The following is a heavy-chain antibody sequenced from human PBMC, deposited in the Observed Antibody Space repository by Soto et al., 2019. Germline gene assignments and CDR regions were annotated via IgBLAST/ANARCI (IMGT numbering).Heavy chain of an antibody. J-gene: IGHJ3*02. V-gene: IGHV3-49*03. CDR3: SRPSYYYDSSGFEPGAFDI. CDR2: IRSKNYGRTT. Sequence: QPGGSLRLSCTGSGFTFGNNAMTWFRQAPGKGLEWVGFIRSKNYGRTTEYAASVQGRFTISRDDSKGLAYLEMNSLTTDDTAVYYCSRPSYYYDSSGFEPGAFDIWGQGTMVTVSS. CDR1: GFTFGNNA. D-gene: IGHD3-22*01.